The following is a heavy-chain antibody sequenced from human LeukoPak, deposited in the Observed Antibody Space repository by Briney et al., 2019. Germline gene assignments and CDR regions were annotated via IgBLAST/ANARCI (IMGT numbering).Heavy chain of an antibody. CDR1: GFTFADYA. CDR2: IKQDGNEK. Sequence: GGSLRLSCAASGFTFADYAMHWVRLAPGKGLEWVANIKQDGNEKYYVDSVKGRFTISRDNAKNSLFLQMNSLRTEDTAVYYCARDAVTANWGQGTLVTVSS. D-gene: IGHD1-14*01. CDR3: ARDAVTAN. V-gene: IGHV3-7*01. J-gene: IGHJ4*02.